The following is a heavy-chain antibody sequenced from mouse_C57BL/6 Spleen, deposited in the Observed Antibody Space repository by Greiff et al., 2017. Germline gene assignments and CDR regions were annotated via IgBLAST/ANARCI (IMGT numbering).Heavy chain of an antibody. CDR2: IYPGSGST. CDR3: ARDGRLRREGFAD. D-gene: IGHD2-4*01. V-gene: IGHV1-55*01. Sequence: VQLQQPGAELVKPGASVKMSCKASGYTFTSYWITWVKQRPGQGLEWIGDIYPGSGSTNYNEKFKSKATLTVDTSSSTAYRQLSSLTSEDSAVYYCARDGRLRREGFADWGQGTLVTVSA. CDR1: GYTFTSYW. J-gene: IGHJ3*01.